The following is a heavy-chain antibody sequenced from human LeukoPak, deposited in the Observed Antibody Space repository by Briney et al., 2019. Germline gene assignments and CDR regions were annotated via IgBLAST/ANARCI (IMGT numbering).Heavy chain of an antibody. D-gene: IGHD3-10*01. V-gene: IGHV3-30*02. CDR3: AKDWVWFGEPSWFDP. Sequence: PGGSLRLSCAASGFTFSKYGMHWVRQAPGKGLEWVAFIRSDGSNKYYAVSVKGRFTISRDNSKNTLYLQMNSLRAEDTAVYYCAKDWVWFGEPSWFDPWGQGTLVTVSS. CDR2: IRSDGSNK. CDR1: GFTFSKYG. J-gene: IGHJ5*02.